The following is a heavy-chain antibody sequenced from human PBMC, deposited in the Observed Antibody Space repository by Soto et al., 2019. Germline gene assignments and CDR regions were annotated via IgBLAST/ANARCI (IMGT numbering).Heavy chain of an antibody. V-gene: IGHV3-7*03. CDR2: IKQDGSDK. Sequence: GPLTLSSPATVVPSVCTTVSCARTAQGKGLEWVANIKQDGSDKYNVDSVKGRFTISRDNAKNSLFLQVSSLRAEDSAGFYCARYYDSGTYPHFHDGGQGPLATFSS. CDR3: ARYYDSGTYPHFHD. D-gene: IGHD3-22*01. J-gene: IGHJ4*02. CDR1: VVPSVCTT.